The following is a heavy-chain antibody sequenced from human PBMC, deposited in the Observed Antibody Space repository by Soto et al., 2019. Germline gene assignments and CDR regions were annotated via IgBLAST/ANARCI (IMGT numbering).Heavy chain of an antibody. J-gene: IGHJ4*02. V-gene: IGHV4-31*03. CDR2: IYYIGST. D-gene: IGHD2-2*01. Sequence: QVQLQESGPGLVKPSQTLSLTCTVSGGSISSGGYYWSWIRQHPGKGLEWSGYIYYIGSTYYNPSLKSRVTISVDTSKNQFSLKLSSVTAADTAVYYCARGGDIVVVPAARGVLDYWGQGTLVTVSS. CDR1: GGSISSGGYY. CDR3: ARGGDIVVVPAARGVLDY.